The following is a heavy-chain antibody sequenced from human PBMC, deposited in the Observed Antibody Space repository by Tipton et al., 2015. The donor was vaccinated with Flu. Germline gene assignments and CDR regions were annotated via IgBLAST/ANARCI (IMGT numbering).Heavy chain of an antibody. CDR2: ISSSAGTI. Sequence: SLRLSCEASGFIFNTHSMTWVRQAPGKGLEWVSYISSSAGTIFYADSVKGRFTISRDNDKNVLYLQMNSLRTEDTAVYYCARRLAVGGRLDYWGQGTLVTVSS. V-gene: IGHV3-48*04. D-gene: IGHD6-13*01. CDR1: GFIFNTHS. J-gene: IGHJ4*02. CDR3: ARRLAVGGRLDY.